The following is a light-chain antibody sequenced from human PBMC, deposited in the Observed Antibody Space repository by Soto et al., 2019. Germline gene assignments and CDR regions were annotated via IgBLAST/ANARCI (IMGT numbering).Light chain of an antibody. J-gene: IGKJ1*01. CDR3: LQDYNYPRT. V-gene: IGKV1-6*01. CDR2: AAS. CDR1: QAIRTA. Sequence: AIQLTQSPSSLSASVGDRLTITCRASQAIRTALGWYQQKPGKVPKLLIYAASTLQSGVPSRFRGSGSGRDFTLTISSLQPEDFATYYCLQDYNYPRTFGQGTKVDIK.